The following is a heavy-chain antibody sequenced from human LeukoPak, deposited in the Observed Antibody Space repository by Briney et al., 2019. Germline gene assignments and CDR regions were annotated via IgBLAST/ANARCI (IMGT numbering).Heavy chain of an antibody. J-gene: IGHJ4*02. D-gene: IGHD5-18*01. Sequence: GGSLRLSCAASGFTFNSYWMSWVRQAPGKGLEWEANIKQDGSEKYYVDSVKGRFTISRDNAKNSLYLQMNSLRAEDTAVYYCARDWLWIRRASYFDYWGQGTLVTVSS. CDR2: IKQDGSEK. CDR1: GFTFNSYW. CDR3: ARDWLWIRRASYFDY. V-gene: IGHV3-7*01.